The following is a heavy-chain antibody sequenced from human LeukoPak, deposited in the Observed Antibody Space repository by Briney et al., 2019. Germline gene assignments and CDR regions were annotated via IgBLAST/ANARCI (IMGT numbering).Heavy chain of an antibody. V-gene: IGHV4-59*08. Sequence: SETLSLTCTVSGGSISGYYWSWIRQPSGKGLEWMAYIHYSGSTNYNPPLKSRLTISVDTSKNQLSLKLNSMTDADTAVYYCARHGQNDGYPLDYWGQGTLVSVSS. CDR1: GGSISGYY. CDR3: ARHGQNDGYPLDY. CDR2: IHYSGST. D-gene: IGHD5-24*01. J-gene: IGHJ4*02.